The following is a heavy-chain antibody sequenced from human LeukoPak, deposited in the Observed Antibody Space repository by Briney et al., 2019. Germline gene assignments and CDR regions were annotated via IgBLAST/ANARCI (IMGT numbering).Heavy chain of an antibody. Sequence: SETLSLTCAVYGESFSGYYWNWIRQPPGKGLEWIGEINHSGSTTIHNPSLKSRVTMSVDTSKNQFFLKMTSVTAADTAVYYCAREFSSWGNFDYWGQGTLVTVSS. V-gene: IGHV4-34*01. CDR2: INHSGSTT. CDR3: AREFSSWGNFDY. CDR1: GESFSGYY. J-gene: IGHJ4*02. D-gene: IGHD3-16*01.